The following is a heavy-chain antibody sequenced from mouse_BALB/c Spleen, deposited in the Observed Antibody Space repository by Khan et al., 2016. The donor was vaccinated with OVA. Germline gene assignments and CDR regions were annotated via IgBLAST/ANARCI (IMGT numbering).Heavy chain of an antibody. CDR1: GYSITSDYA. V-gene: IGHV3-2*02. Sequence: EVQLQESGPGLVKPSQSLSLTCTVTGYSITSDYAWNWIRQFPGNKLEWMGYISYSGSTSYNPSLKSRISITRDTSKNQFFLQLNSVTTEDTATYYCARDSSLYNYAMDYWGQGTAVTVSS. J-gene: IGHJ4*01. CDR3: ARDSSLYNYAMDY. D-gene: IGHD2-12*01. CDR2: ISYSGST.